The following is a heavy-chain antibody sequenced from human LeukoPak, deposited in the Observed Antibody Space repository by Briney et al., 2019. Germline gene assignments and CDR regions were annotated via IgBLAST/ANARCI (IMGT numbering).Heavy chain of an antibody. CDR3: ARDGIKIFGVVPD. J-gene: IGHJ4*02. V-gene: IGHV3-21*01. CDR1: GFTFSSYS. Sequence: GGSLRLSCAASGFTFSSYSMNWVRQAPGKGLEWVSSISSSSSYIYYADSVKGRFTISRDNAKNSLYLQMNSLRAEDTAVYYCARDGIKIFGVVPDWGQGTLVTVSS. CDR2: ISSSSSYI. D-gene: IGHD3-3*01.